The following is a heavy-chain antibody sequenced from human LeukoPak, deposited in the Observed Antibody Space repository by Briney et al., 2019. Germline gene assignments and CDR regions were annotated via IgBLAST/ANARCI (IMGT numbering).Heavy chain of an antibody. CDR2: IYYSGST. Sequence: SETLSLTCTVSGGSISSYYWSWIRQPPGKGLEWIGYIYYSGSTNYNPALKSRVTISVDTSKNQFSLKLISVTAADTAVYYCASTYSLYDAFDIWGQGTMVTVSS. CDR1: GGSISSYY. V-gene: IGHV4-59*08. D-gene: IGHD1-26*01. CDR3: ASTYSLYDAFDI. J-gene: IGHJ3*02.